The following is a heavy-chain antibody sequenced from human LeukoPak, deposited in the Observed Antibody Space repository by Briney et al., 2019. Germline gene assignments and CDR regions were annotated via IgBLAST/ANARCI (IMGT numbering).Heavy chain of an antibody. V-gene: IGHV3-30*04. J-gene: IGHJ6*03. D-gene: IGHD3-3*01. Sequence: GRSLRLSCAASGFTFSSYTMHWVRQAPGKGLEWVAIISYDGSDKYYADSVKGRFTISRDNSKNTLYLQMNSLRAEDTAVYYCVRDSARDYDFWGQQIHYYYMDVWGKGTTVTVSS. CDR2: ISYDGSDK. CDR1: GFTFSSYT. CDR3: VRDSARDYDFWGQQIHYYYMDV.